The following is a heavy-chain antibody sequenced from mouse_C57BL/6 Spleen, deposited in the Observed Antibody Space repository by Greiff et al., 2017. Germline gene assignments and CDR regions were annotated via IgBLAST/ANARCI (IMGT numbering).Heavy chain of an antibody. V-gene: IGHV7-3*01. Sequence: EVHLVESGGGLVQPGGSLSLSCAASGFTFTDYYMSWVRQPPGKALEWLGFIRNKANGYTTEYSVSGKGRFTISRDNTQSILYLQMNALGAEASATYYCARFYEYAMDYWGQGTSVTVSS. J-gene: IGHJ4*01. CDR1: GFTFTDYY. CDR3: ARFYEYAMDY. CDR2: IRNKANGYTT. D-gene: IGHD2-3*01.